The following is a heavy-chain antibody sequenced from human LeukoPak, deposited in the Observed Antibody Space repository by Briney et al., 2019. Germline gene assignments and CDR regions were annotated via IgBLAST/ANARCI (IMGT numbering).Heavy chain of an antibody. CDR3: AREAGRRYGAYWFDP. J-gene: IGHJ5*02. CDR1: GDSVNSGSYY. D-gene: IGHD4-17*01. CDR2: FYYSGST. Sequence: SETLSLTCTVSGDSVNSGSYYWSWIRQPPGKGLEWIGYFYYSGSTNYNPSLKSRVTISVDTSKNQFSLKLSSVTAADTAVYYCAREAGRRYGAYWFDPWGQGTRVTVSS. V-gene: IGHV4-61*01.